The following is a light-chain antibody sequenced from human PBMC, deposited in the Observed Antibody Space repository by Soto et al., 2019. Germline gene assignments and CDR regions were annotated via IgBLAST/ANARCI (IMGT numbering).Light chain of an antibody. Sequence: SPVSLTLSTGESAIHSCGVIQSVKPFLVWHQQRPGLSPRLLIHDAVHVAVGIPARFSGSGFGTDFTLTISSRDPEDAAVNYCKQRRHRPPPTVGQGTRIEI. J-gene: IGKJ5*01. CDR3: KQRRHRPPPT. CDR1: QSVKPF. CDR2: DAV. V-gene: IGKV3-11*01.